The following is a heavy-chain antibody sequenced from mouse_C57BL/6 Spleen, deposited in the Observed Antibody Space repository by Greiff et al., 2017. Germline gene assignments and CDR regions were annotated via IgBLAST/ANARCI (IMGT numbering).Heavy chain of an antibody. D-gene: IGHD1-1*01. J-gene: IGHJ1*03. V-gene: IGHV1-72*01. CDR2: IDPNSGGT. Sequence: QVHVKQPGAELVKPGASVKLSCKASGYTFTSYWMHWVKQRPGRGLEWIGRIDPNSGGTKYNEKFKSKATLTVDKPSSTAYMQLSSLTSEDSAVYYCARPYYGSSYPYFDVWGTGTTVTVSS. CDR1: GYTFTSYW. CDR3: ARPYYGSSYPYFDV.